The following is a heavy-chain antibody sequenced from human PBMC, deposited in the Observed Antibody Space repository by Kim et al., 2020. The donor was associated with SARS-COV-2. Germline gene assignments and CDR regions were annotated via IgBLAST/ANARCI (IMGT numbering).Heavy chain of an antibody. D-gene: IGHD3-22*01. V-gene: IGHV3-23*01. CDR2: ISGSGGST. CDR1: GFTFSSYA. CDR3: AKDQYWYYDSSDIDY. Sequence: GGSLRLSCAASGFTFSSYAMSWVRQAPGKGLEWVSAISGSGGSTYYADSVKGRFTISRDNSKNTLYLQMNSLRAEDTAVYYCAKDQYWYYDSSDIDYWGQGTLVTDSS. J-gene: IGHJ4*02.